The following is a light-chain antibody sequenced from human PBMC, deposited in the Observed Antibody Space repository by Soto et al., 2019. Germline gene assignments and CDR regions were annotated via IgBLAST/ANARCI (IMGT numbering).Light chain of an antibody. CDR1: QSITSH. CDR3: QQSYRTPLT. J-gene: IGKJ4*01. V-gene: IGKV1-39*01. CDR2: AAS. Sequence: DIQMTQSPSSLSASVGARVTITCRASQSITSHLNWYQQKPGKAPKLLIYAASTLQSGVPSRFTGSGSGTQFTLTISSLQPEDFATYYCQQSYRTPLTFGGGTKVEIK.